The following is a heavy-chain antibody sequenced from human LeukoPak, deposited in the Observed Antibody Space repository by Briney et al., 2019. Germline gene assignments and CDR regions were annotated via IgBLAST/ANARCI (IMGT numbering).Heavy chain of an antibody. CDR3: ARDTDNWNDGNWFDP. J-gene: IGHJ5*02. V-gene: IGHV1-69*13. CDR1: GGTFSSYA. CDR2: IIPIFGTA. Sequence: SVKVSCKASGGTFSSYAISWVRQAPGRGLEWMGGIIPIFGTANYAQKFQGRVTITADEPTSTAYMELSSLRSEDTAVYYCARDTDNWNDGNWFDPWGQGTLVTVSS. D-gene: IGHD1-1*01.